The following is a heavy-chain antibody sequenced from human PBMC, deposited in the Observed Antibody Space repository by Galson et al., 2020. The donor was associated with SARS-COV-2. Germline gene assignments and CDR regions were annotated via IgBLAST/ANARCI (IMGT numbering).Heavy chain of an antibody. CDR1: GFTFRSYA. D-gene: IGHD2-21*02. J-gene: IGHJ4*02. CDR2: ISGSGGNT. Sequence: LSLTCAASGFTFRSYAMSWVRQAPGKGLEWVSAISGSGGNTYYADSVKGRFTISRDNSKNTLYLQMNSLRAEDTAVYYCAKKKGGRVVTAILDYWGEGTLVTVSS. V-gene: IGHV3-23*01. CDR3: AKKKGGRVVTAILDY.